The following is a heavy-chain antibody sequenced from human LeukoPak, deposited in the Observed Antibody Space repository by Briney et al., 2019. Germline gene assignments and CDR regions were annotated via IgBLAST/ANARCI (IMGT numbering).Heavy chain of an antibody. CDR2: ISGSGGST. D-gene: IGHD3-22*01. V-gene: IGHV3-23*01. J-gene: IGHJ4*02. CDR3: AKDLPHYYDSSGYPY. Sequence: PGGSLRLSCAASGFTFSSYAMSWVRQAPGKGLEWVSAISGSGGSTYHADSVKGRFTISRDNSKNTLYLQMNSLRAEDTAVYYCAKDLPHYYDSSGYPYWGQGTLVTVSS. CDR1: GFTFSSYA.